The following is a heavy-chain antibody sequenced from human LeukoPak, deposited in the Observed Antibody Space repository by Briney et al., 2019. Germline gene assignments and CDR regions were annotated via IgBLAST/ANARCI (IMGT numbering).Heavy chain of an antibody. CDR1: GFTFSSYA. D-gene: IGHD3-22*01. J-gene: IGHJ4*02. CDR3: ARNYYDSSGYYYSLGY. V-gene: IGHV3-30-3*01. Sequence: GGSLRLSCAASGFTFSSYAMHWVRQAPGKGLEWVAVISYDGSNKYYADSVKGRFTISRDNSKNTLYLQMHSLRAEDTAVYYCARNYYDSSGYYYSLGYWGQGTLVTVSS. CDR2: ISYDGSNK.